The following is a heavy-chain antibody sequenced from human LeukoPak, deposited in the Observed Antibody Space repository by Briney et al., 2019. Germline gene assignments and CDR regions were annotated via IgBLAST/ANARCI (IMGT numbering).Heavy chain of an antibody. CDR2: IYPGDSDT. D-gene: IGHD1-26*01. CDR1: GYSFTSYR. J-gene: IGHJ4*02. V-gene: IGHV5-51*01. CDR3: ASGYGGWELLGDFDY. Sequence: GESLKISCKGSGYSFTSYRIGWVRQMPGKGLEWMGIIYPGDSDTRYSPSFQGQVTISADKSISTAYLQWSSLKASDTAMYYCASGYGGWELLGDFDYWGQGTLVTVSS.